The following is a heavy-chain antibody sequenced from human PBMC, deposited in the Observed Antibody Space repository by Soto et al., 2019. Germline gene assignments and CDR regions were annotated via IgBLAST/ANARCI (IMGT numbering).Heavy chain of an antibody. D-gene: IGHD4-17*01. J-gene: IGHJ4*02. V-gene: IGHV1-18*04. CDR3: VRPSGSYGDYAWSLAY. CDR1: GYAFGGYA. CDR2: VSAYSGHT. Sequence: QVQLVQSGAEVKKPGASVKVSCKASGYAFGGYAISWVRQAPGQGLEWMGWVSAYSGHTDYAQNLQGRVSMTTETSTSTAYMELGSLTSDYTAVYYCVRPSGSYGDYAWSLAYWGQGTLVTVSS.